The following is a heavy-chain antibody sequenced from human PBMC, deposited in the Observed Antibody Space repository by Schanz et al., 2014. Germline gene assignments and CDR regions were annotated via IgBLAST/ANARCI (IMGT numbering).Heavy chain of an antibody. CDR2: ITPTLGKV. CDR3: ARGGVEMATIRDAFDL. D-gene: IGHD3-10*01. V-gene: IGHV1-69*09. CDR1: GGTFRSYT. Sequence: QVQLVQSGAEVKKPGSSVKVSCKASGGTFRSYTVSWVRQAPGQGLEWMGRITPTLGKVDYAQKFQGRVTITADISTSTAYMELISLTSEDTALYYCARGGVEMATIRDAFDLWGQGTMVTVS. J-gene: IGHJ3*01.